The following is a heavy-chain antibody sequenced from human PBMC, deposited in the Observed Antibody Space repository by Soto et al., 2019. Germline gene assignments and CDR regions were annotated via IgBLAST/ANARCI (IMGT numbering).Heavy chain of an antibody. J-gene: IGHJ4*02. Sequence: SETLSLTCTVSGDSITSNSYFWAWIRQPPGKGLEWIGSIYYSGTTYYNPSLKSRVTISVDRSKNQFSLKLSSVTAAETAVYYCARVGRCSAATVYAQYFDYWGQGTLVTVSS. CDR1: GDSITSNSYF. V-gene: IGHV4-39*01. CDR3: ARVGRCSAATVYAQYFDY. D-gene: IGHD2-8*01. CDR2: IYYSGTT.